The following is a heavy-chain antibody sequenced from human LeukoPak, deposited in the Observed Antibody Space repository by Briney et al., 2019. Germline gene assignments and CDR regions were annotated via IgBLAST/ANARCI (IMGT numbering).Heavy chain of an antibody. Sequence: PGGSLRLSCAASGFTFSSYSMNWVRQAPGKGLEWVSSISSSSSYIYYADSVKGRFTISRDNAKNSLYLQMNSLRAEDTAVYYCARDRGYSSSWSHTNYFDYWGQGTLVTVSS. D-gene: IGHD6-13*01. CDR1: GFTFSSYS. CDR3: ARDRGYSSSWSHTNYFDY. V-gene: IGHV3-21*04. J-gene: IGHJ4*02. CDR2: ISSSSSYI.